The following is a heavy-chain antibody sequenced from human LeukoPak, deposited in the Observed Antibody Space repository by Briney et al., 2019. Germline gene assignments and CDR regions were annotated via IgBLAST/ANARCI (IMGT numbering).Heavy chain of an antibody. J-gene: IGHJ1*01. Sequence: ASVKVSCKASGYTFTGFCIHWVRQAPGQGLEWMGWLNPNSGGTNYAQNFQGRVTMTRDTSISTGYMELSRLRSDDTAVYYCARDLDNYSGSGSYYNGDPLFQHWGQGTLVTVSS. V-gene: IGHV1-2*02. CDR2: LNPNSGGT. CDR1: GYTFTGFC. D-gene: IGHD3-10*01. CDR3: ARDLDNYSGSGSYYNGDPLFQH.